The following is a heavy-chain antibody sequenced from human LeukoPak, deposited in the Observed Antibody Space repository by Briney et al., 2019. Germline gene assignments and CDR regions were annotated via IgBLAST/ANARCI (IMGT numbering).Heavy chain of an antibody. V-gene: IGHV3-7*04. D-gene: IGHD3-10*01. Sequence: GGSLRLSCAASGFTFSSYYMSWVRQAPGKGLEWVANIKQDGSEEYYVDSVKGRFTISRDNAKNSLYLQMNSLRAEDTAVYYCARVHILWFGELERYFDYWGQGTLVTVSS. CDR3: ARVHILWFGELERYFDY. CDR1: GFTFSSYY. J-gene: IGHJ4*02. CDR2: IKQDGSEE.